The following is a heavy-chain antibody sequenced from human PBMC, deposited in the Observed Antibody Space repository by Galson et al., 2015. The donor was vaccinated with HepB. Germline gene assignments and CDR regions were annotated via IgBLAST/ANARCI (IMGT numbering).Heavy chain of an antibody. D-gene: IGHD3-3*01. CDR3: TTEVYGKRPLYDFWSGWYGPGSM. CDR2: TRSKTDGGTR. J-gene: IGHJ4*02. CDR1: GLTLSNAR. Sequence: SLRLSCAVSGLTLSNARISWVRQAPGKGLEWVGRTRSKTDGGTRDYNANVKGRFNISRDDSKNTVYLQMNSLKTDDTGVYYCTTEVYGKRPLYDFWSGWYGPGSMWGQGTLVTVSS. V-gene: IGHV3-15*01.